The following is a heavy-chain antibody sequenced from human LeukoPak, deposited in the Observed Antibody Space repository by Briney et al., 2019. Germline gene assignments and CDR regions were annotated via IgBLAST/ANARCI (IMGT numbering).Heavy chain of an antibody. J-gene: IGHJ6*02. CDR3: ARDHAGYCSSTSCYAMDYYGMDV. D-gene: IGHD2-2*01. V-gene: IGHV3-21*01. CDR2: ISSSSSHI. CDR1: GFTFSSYS. Sequence: GGSLRLSCAASGFTFSSYSMNWVRQAPGKGPELVSSISSSSSHIHYADSVKGRFTISRDNAKKSLYLQMNSLRAEDTAVYYCARDHAGYCSSTSCYAMDYYGMDVWGQGTTVTVSS.